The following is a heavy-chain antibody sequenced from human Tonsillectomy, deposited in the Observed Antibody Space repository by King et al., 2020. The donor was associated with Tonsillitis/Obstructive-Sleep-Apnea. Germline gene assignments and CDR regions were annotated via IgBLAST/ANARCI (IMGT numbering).Heavy chain of an antibody. Sequence: QLVQSGGGLVKPGGSLRLSCAASGFTFSDYYMSWIRQAPGKGLEWVSYISSSSSYTNYADSVKGRFTISRDNAKNSLYLQMNSLRAEDTAVYYCARDLDGSYSPLDYWGQGTLVTVSS. CDR2: ISSSSSYT. J-gene: IGHJ4*02. CDR3: ARDLDGSYSPLDY. CDR1: GFTFSDYY. D-gene: IGHD1-26*01. V-gene: IGHV3-11*06.